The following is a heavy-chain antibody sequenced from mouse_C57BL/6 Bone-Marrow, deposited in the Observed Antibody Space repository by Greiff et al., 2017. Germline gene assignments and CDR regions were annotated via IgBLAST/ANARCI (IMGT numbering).Heavy chain of an antibody. CDR3: ARLECDGSSGDWYFDV. CDR2: IYPRAGST. J-gene: IGHJ1*03. D-gene: IGHD1-1*01. Sequence: QVQLKQSGPELVKPGASVKLSCKASGYTFTSYDINWVKQRPGQGLEWIGWIYPRAGSTKYNEKFKGKATLTVDTSSSTAYMELHSLTSEDSAVYFCARLECDGSSGDWYFDVWGTGTTVTVSS. V-gene: IGHV1-85*01. CDR1: GYTFTSYD.